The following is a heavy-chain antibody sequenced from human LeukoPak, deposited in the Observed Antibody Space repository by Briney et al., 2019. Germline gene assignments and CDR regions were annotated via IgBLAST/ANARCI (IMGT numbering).Heavy chain of an antibody. CDR1: GFTFSSYL. Sequence: GGSLRLSCAASGFTFSSYLMSWVRQAPGKGLEWVANIKQDGSEKYYVDSVKGRFTISRDNAKNSLYLQMNSLRAEDTAVYYCARVYMATSPYYFDYWGQGTLVTVSS. CDR2: IKQDGSEK. J-gene: IGHJ4*02. CDR3: ARVYMATSPYYFDY. V-gene: IGHV3-7*01. D-gene: IGHD5-24*01.